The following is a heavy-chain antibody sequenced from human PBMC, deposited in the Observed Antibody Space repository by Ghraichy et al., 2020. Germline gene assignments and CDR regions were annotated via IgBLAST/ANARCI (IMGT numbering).Heavy chain of an antibody. J-gene: IGHJ4*02. Sequence: GGSLRLSCAASGFTFRRYGMSWVRQAPGKGLEWVSGMSGSGATTYYADSVRGRFTMSRDNSKNMLYLKMNSLRAKDTAVYYCAKEVDTIIVAVTQYFDFWGQGALVTVSS. CDR3: AKEVDTIIVAVTQYFDF. CDR2: MSGSGATT. CDR1: GFTFRRYG. D-gene: IGHD3-22*01. V-gene: IGHV3-23*01.